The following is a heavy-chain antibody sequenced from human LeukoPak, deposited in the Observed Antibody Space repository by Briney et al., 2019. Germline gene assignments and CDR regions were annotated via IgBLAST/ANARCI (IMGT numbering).Heavy chain of an antibody. CDR2: ISSSGSII. J-gene: IGHJ5*02. CDR3: AKDTGYQPGNWFDP. D-gene: IGHD2-2*01. V-gene: IGHV3-48*03. CDR1: GFTFSSYE. Sequence: PGGSLRLSCAASGFTFSSYEMNWVRQAPGKGLEFISYISSSGSIIYYADSVKGRFTISRDNAKNSLYLQMNSLRAEDTALYYCAKDTGYQPGNWFDPWGQGTLVTVSS.